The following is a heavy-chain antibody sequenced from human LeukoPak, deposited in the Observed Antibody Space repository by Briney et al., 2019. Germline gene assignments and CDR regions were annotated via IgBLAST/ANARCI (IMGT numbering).Heavy chain of an antibody. Sequence: SETLSLTCTVSGYSISSGYYWAWIRQSPGKGLEWIGSTYHVAYTYYNPSLESRVTITVDTSTNQFSLKLCSVTAADTAVYFCAIVGRELRRRDYWGQGTLVTVSS. J-gene: IGHJ4*02. D-gene: IGHD4-17*01. CDR3: AIVGRELRRRDY. CDR1: GYSISSGYY. V-gene: IGHV4-38-2*02. CDR2: TYHVAYT.